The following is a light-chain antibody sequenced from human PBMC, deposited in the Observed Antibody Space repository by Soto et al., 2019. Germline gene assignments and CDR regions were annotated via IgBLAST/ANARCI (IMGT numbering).Light chain of an antibody. CDR2: VGTGGIVG. V-gene: IGLV9-49*01. J-gene: IGLJ1*01. CDR1: SGYSNYK. Sequence: QPVLTQPPSASASLGASGTLTCTLSSGYSNYKVDWYQQRPGKGPRFVMRVGTGGIVGSKGDGIPDRFSVLGSGLNRYLTIKNIQEEDESDYHCGAEHGSGSNFVYVFGTGTKVNRP. CDR3: GAEHGSGSNFVYV.